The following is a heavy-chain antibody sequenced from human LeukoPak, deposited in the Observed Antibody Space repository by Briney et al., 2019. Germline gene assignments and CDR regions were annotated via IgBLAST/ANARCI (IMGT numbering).Heavy chain of an antibody. Sequence: PSETLSLTCTVSGGSISTYYWTWIRQPPGKGLEWIGYIYHRGSANYNPSLKSRVTISVDTSKNQFSLTLSSVTAADAAVYYCARDGSGSYYTDPFDYWGQGTLVTVSS. V-gene: IGHV4-59*01. D-gene: IGHD3-10*01. CDR1: GGSISTYY. CDR2: IYHRGSA. J-gene: IGHJ4*02. CDR3: ARDGSGSYYTDPFDY.